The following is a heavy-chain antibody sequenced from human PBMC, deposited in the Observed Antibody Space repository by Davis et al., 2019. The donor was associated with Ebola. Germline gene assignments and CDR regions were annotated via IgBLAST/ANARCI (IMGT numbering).Heavy chain of an antibody. V-gene: IGHV1-18*04. J-gene: IGHJ4*02. CDR2: ISAYNGNT. D-gene: IGHD5-12*01. CDR3: ARVTNSGYDYFDY. Sequence: AASVKVSCKASGYTFTSYYMHWVRQAPGQGLEWMGWISAYNGNTNYAQKLQGRVTMTTDTSTSTAYMELRSLRSDDTAVYYCARVTNSGYDYFDYWGQGTLVTVSS. CDR1: GYTFTSYY.